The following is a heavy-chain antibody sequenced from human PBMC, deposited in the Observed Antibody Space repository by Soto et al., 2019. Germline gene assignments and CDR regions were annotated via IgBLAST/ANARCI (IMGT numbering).Heavy chain of an antibody. D-gene: IGHD1-7*01. J-gene: IGHJ6*02. Sequence: GGSLRLSCAASGFTFSSYWMHWVRQAPGKGLVWVSRMNEDGGTTDYADSVKGRFTISRDNAKNTLYLQMNSLRAEDTAVYYCARDRLELQGGMDVWGQGTTVTVSS. CDR2: MNEDGGTT. CDR1: GFTFSSYW. CDR3: ARDRLELQGGMDV. V-gene: IGHV3-74*01.